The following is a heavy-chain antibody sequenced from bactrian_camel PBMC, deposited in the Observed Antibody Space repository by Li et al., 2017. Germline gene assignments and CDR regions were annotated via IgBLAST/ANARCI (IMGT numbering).Heavy chain of an antibody. J-gene: IGHJ4*01. CDR1: GFDFSGYY. Sequence: QLVESGGGLVQPGGSLTLSCVASGFDFSGYYLSWVRQAPGKEREVVSCISYSGGSTYYADSVKGRFTISRDNAKKTLYLQLTSLSTEDTAMYYCVKFLGGQYYAGGYYDRPGQGTQVTVS. V-gene: IGHV3S28*01. CDR2: ISYSGGST. D-gene: IGHD2*01.